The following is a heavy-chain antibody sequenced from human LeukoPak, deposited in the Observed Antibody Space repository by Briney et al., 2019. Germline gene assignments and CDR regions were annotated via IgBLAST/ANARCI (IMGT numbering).Heavy chain of an antibody. D-gene: IGHD4-11*01. CDR3: ARGNMWDYRRYYYYMDV. Sequence: SETLSLTCAVNGGSFSRYYWSWIRQPPGKGLEWIGEINHSGSTNYNPSLKSRVTISVDTSKNQFSLKLNSVTAADTAIYYCARGNMWDYRRYYYYMDVWGKGTTVTVSS. CDR1: GGSFSRYY. J-gene: IGHJ6*03. V-gene: IGHV4-34*01. CDR2: INHSGST.